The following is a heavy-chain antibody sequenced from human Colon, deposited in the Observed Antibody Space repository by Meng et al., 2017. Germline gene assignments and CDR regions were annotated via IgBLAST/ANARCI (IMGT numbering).Heavy chain of an antibody. CDR2: ISYTGTT. CDR3: ARDHGASNWFYF. Sequence: LQGPGPGLVKPSGTLSVICTVSDAAISSSTYYWGWIRQPPGKGLEWIGTISYTGTTYYNPSLKSRVTMSVDTSKNQFSLKLSSVTAADTAVYYCARDHGASNWFYFWGQGTLVTVSS. J-gene: IGHJ5*01. CDR1: DAAISSSTYY. D-gene: IGHD4-17*01. V-gene: IGHV4-39*07.